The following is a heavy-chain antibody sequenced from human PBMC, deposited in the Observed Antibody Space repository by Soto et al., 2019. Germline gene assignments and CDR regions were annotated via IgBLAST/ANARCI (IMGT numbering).Heavy chain of an antibody. CDR3: AKSISAIPGDS. CDR2: IKQDGSEI. CDR1: GFTFSSYW. D-gene: IGHD2-2*01. Sequence: EVPLVESGGGLVQSGGSLRLSCAASGFTFSSYWMSWVRQGPGKGPEWVANIKQDGSEIYYVDSVKGRFTISRDNAKSSLYLQMTSLRAEDTAVYHCAKSISAIPGDSWGQGTLVTVSS. V-gene: IGHV3-7*05. J-gene: IGHJ4*02.